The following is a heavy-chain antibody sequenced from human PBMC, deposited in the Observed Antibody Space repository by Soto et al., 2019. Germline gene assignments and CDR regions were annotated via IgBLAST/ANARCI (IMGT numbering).Heavy chain of an antibody. Sequence: ASVKVSCKASGYTFTTYDINWVRQAPGQGLEWMGWMNPNRTNTGYAEKFQGRVTMTRDASISTAYMELSSLRYDDTAVYYCVRGGFLSHDHVIIAPATLGFDPWGQGTLVTVSS. J-gene: IGHJ5*02. V-gene: IGHV1-8*01. CDR3: VRGGFLSHDHVIIAPATLGFDP. CDR1: GYTFTTYD. D-gene: IGHD2-2*01. CDR2: MNPNRTNT.